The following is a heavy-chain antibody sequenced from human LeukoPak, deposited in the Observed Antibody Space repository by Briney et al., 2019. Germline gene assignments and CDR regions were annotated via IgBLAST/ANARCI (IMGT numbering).Heavy chain of an antibody. V-gene: IGHV3-9*01. CDR2: ISWNSGSI. D-gene: IGHD3-10*01. Sequence: SLRLSCAASGFTFDDYAMHWVRQAPGKGLEWVSSISWNSGSIGYADSVKGRFTISRDNAKNSLYLQMNSLRAEDTALYYCAKDPRFGELLPIYYFDYWGQGTLVTVSS. CDR1: GFTFDDYA. J-gene: IGHJ4*02. CDR3: AKDPRFGELLPIYYFDY.